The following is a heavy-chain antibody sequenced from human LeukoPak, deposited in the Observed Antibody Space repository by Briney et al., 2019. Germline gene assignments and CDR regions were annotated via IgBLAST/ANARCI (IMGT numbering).Heavy chain of an antibody. V-gene: IGHV3-13*01. CDR2: IGTAGDT. CDR1: GFTFSDYD. D-gene: IGHD1-1*01. Sequence: GGSLRLSCAASGFTFSDYDMHWVRQATGKGLEWVSSIGTAGDTYYTGSVKGRFTISRENAKNSLYLQMNSLRAGDTAVYYCARVAKERVGGVYYFDYWSQGTLVTVSS. CDR3: ARVAKERVGGVYYFDY. J-gene: IGHJ4*02.